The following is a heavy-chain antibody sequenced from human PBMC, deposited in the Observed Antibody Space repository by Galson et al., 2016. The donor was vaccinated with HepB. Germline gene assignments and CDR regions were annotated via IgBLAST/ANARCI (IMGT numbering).Heavy chain of an antibody. Sequence: LRLSCAASGFTFADYAMHWVRQVPGRGLEWVSSISWDSGSIAYADSVKGRFAISRDNAKNYLHLQMNSLRVEDTAFYYCAKALEVTKVRGVILSLYYYGMDVGGQGTTVTVSS. CDR3: AKALEVTKVRGVILSLYYYGMDV. D-gene: IGHD3-10*01. J-gene: IGHJ6*02. CDR1: GFTFADYA. V-gene: IGHV3-9*01. CDR2: ISWDSGSI.